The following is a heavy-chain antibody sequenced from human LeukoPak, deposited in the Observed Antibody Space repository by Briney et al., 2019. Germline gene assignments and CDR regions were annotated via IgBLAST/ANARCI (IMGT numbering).Heavy chain of an antibody. D-gene: IGHD2-15*01. V-gene: IGHV4-30-2*01. J-gene: IGHJ5*02. CDR3: ARQEYCSGGSCYTWFDP. CDR2: IYHSGST. CDR1: GGSISSGGYS. Sequence: SETLSLTCAVSGGSISSGGYSWSWIRQPPGKGLEWIGYIYHSGSTYYNPSLKSRVTISVDRSKNQFSLKLSSVTAADTAMYYCARQEYCSGGSCYTWFDPWGQGTLVTVSS.